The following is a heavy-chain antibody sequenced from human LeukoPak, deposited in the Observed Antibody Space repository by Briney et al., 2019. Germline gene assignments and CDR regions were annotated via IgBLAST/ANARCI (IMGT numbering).Heavy chain of an antibody. CDR2: ISGSGGST. V-gene: IGHV3-23*01. CDR3: AKDSSFGGVIVSPVYFDY. J-gene: IGHJ4*02. CDR1: GFTFSSYG. D-gene: IGHD3-16*02. Sequence: GGSLRLSCAASGFTFSSYGMSWVRQAPGKGLEWVSAISGSGGSTYYADSVKGRFTISRDNSKNTLYLQMNSLRAEDTAVYYCAKDSSFGGVIVSPVYFDYWGQGTLVTVSS.